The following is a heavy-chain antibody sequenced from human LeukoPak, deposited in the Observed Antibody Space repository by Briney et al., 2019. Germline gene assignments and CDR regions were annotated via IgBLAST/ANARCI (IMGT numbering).Heavy chain of an antibody. CDR3: ARAATVTVSYYYYYMDV. CDR1: GFTFSSYN. Sequence: SGGSLRLSCAASGFTFSSYNLNWVRQAPGKGLEWVSYISSSSSSIYYADSVKGRFTISRDNAKNSLYLQMHSLRAEDTAVYYCARAATVTVSYYYYYMDVWGKGTTVTASS. CDR2: ISSSSSSI. D-gene: IGHD4-11*01. J-gene: IGHJ6*03. V-gene: IGHV3-48*01.